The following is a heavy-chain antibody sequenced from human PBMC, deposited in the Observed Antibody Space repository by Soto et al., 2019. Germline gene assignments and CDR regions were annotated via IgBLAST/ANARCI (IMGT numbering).Heavy chain of an antibody. CDR2: ISWNSGSI. D-gene: IGHD6-19*01. CDR3: AKSHTTSGWYVTTDY. V-gene: IGHV3-9*01. Sequence: EVQLVESGGGLVQPGRSLRLSCAASGFTFGDYAMQWVRQAPGKGLEWVSAISWNSGSIDYADSVKDRFTISRDNAKNSLYLQMNSLRAEDTALYYCAKSHTTSGWYVTTDYWGQGTRVTVSS. CDR1: GFTFGDYA. J-gene: IGHJ4*02.